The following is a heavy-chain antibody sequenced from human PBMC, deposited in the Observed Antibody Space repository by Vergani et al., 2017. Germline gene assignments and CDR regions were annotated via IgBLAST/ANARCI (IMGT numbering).Heavy chain of an antibody. CDR3: ARGRGDNWYFDL. CDR2: INYVGRT. V-gene: IGHV4-39*01. D-gene: IGHD3-10*01. CDR1: GGSINPSSSF. Sequence: QLQLQESGPGLVKPSETLSLICTVSGGSINPSSSFWGWLRQSPGKGLEGIGSINYVGRTYYIPSLQSRATVFVDTSKNLFSLNLTLVTAADTAVYYGARGRGDNWYFDLWGRGTLVTVSS. J-gene: IGHJ2*01.